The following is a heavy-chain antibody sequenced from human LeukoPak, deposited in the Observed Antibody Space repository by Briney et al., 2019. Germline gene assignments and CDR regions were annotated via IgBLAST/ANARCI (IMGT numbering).Heavy chain of an antibody. V-gene: IGHV1-2*06. J-gene: IGHJ4*02. CDR2: INPNSGGT. Sequence: ASVKVSCKASGYTFTSYYMHWVRQAPGQGLEWMGRINPNSGGTNYAQKFQGRVTMTRDTSISTAYMELSRLRSDDTAVYYCARAIRGYDILTGYSYYFDYWGQGTLVTVSS. CDR1: GYTFTSYY. D-gene: IGHD3-9*01. CDR3: ARAIRGYDILTGYSYYFDY.